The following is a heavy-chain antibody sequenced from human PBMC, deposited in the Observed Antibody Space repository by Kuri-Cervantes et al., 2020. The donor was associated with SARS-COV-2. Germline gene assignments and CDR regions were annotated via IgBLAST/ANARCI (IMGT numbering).Heavy chain of an antibody. CDR2: INPSGGST. V-gene: IGHV1-46*01. Sequence: ASVKVSCKASGYTFTSYGISWVRQAPGQGLEWMGIINPSGGSTSYAQKFQGRVTMTRDTSTSTVYMELSSLRTEDTALYYCAKDWGRGHYYYYYMDVWGKGTTVTVSS. CDR1: GYTFTSYG. CDR3: AKDWGRGHYYYYYMDV. J-gene: IGHJ6*03. D-gene: IGHD3-16*01.